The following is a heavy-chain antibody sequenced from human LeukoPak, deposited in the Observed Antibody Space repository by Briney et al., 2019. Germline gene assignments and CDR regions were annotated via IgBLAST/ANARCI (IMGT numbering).Heavy chain of an antibody. D-gene: IGHD5-12*01. CDR1: GFTFRKYW. CDR2: IKQDGSDE. J-gene: IGHJ4*02. Sequence: PGGSLRLSCEASGFTFRKYWMTWVRQAPGKGLEWVANIKQDGSDENYVDSVKGRFTISRDNGKNSLYLQMNSLRAEDTAVYYCARGGSDSDYWGQGTLVTVSS. CDR3: ARGGSDSDY. V-gene: IGHV3-7*04.